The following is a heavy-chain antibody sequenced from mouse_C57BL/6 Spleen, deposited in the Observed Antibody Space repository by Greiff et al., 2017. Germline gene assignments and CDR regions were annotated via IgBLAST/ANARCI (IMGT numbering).Heavy chain of an antibody. CDR3: ARGGITTVVATDYAMDY. V-gene: IGHV5-15*04. CDR1: GFTFSDYG. D-gene: IGHD1-1*01. Sequence: DVMLVESGGGLVQPGGSLKLSCAASGFTFSDYGMAWVRQAPRKGPEWVAFISNLAYSIYYADTVTGRFTISRENAKNTLYLEMSSLRSEDTAMYYCARGGITTVVATDYAMDYWGQGTSVTVSS. CDR2: ISNLAYSI. J-gene: IGHJ4*01.